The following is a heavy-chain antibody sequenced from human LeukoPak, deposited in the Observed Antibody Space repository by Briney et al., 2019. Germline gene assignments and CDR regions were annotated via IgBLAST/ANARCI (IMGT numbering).Heavy chain of an antibody. Sequence: GGSLRLSCAASGFTFSSYAMSWVRQAPGKGLEWVSAISSSGGSTYYADSVKGRFTISRDNSKNTLYLQMNSLRAEDTAVYYCAKWGRGSSGFDYWGQGTLVTVSS. V-gene: IGHV3-23*01. J-gene: IGHJ4*02. CDR1: GFTFSSYA. CDR2: ISSSGGST. CDR3: AKWGRGSSGFDY. D-gene: IGHD1-26*01.